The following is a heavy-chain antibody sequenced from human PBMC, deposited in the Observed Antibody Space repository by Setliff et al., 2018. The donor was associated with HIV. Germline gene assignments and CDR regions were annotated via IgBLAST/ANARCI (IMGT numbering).Heavy chain of an antibody. CDR1: GGSISNSRYY. J-gene: IGHJ5*02. CDR2: IYYSGRT. Sequence: PSETLSLTCTVSGGSISNSRYYWSWIRQPPGKGLEWIGSIYYSGRTYSNPSLKRRVTISVDPSKNQFSLRLSSVTAADAAVYYCASRVYYYDSSGYLREEGFDPWGQGTLVTVSS. CDR3: ASRVYYYDSSGYLREEGFDP. V-gene: IGHV4-39*01. D-gene: IGHD3-22*01.